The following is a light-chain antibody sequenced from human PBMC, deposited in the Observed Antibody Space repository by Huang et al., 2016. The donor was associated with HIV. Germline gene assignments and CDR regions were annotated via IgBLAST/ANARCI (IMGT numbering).Light chain of an antibody. CDR3: QQYGSSPGT. CDR1: QTISNRY. CDR2: GAS. J-gene: IGKJ1*01. Sequence: EIVLTQSPGTLSLSPGESATLSCRASQTISNRYVSGYRQKPGQAPRLLIYGASSRATGIPDRFSGSGSGTDFTLTISRLEPEDFAVYFCQQYGSSPGTFGQGTKVEIK. V-gene: IGKV3-20*01.